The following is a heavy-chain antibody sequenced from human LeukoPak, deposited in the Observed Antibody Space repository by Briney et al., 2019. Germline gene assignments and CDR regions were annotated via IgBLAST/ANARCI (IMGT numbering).Heavy chain of an antibody. J-gene: IGHJ4*02. V-gene: IGHV1-8*01. Sequence: ASVKVSCKASGYTFTSYDINWVRQATGQGLEWMGWMNPNSGNTVYAQKFQGRVTMTRNTSISTAYMELSSLRSEDTAVYYCARGISLDGSGSYYSDVGQYWGQGTLVTVSS. D-gene: IGHD3-10*01. CDR2: MNPNSGNT. CDR3: ARGISLDGSGSYYSDVGQY. CDR1: GYTFTSYD.